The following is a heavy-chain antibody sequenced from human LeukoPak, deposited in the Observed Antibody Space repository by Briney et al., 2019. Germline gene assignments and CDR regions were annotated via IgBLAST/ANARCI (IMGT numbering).Heavy chain of an antibody. CDR1: GGSISSGSYY. V-gene: IGHV4-61*02. J-gene: IGHJ4*02. CDR3: ARAYYGSSIDY. CDR2: IYTSGST. D-gene: IGHD3-10*01. Sequence: SETLSLTCTVSGGSISSGSYYWSWIRQPAGKGLEWIGRIYTSGSTNYNPSLKSRVTISVDTSKNQFSLKLSSVTAADTAVYYCARAYYGSSIDYWGQGTLVTVSS.